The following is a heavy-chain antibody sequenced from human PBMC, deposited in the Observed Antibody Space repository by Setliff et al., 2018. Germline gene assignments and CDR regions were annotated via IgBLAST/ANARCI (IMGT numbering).Heavy chain of an antibody. D-gene: IGHD5-18*01. CDR1: GFTFSSYW. V-gene: IGHV3-7*01. CDR2: IKQDGSEK. Sequence: GESLKISCAASGFTFSSYWMSWVRQAPGKGLEWVANIKQDGSEKYYVDSVKGRFTISRDDAKNSLYLQMNSLRAEDTALYYCVRDRGDTSMIKPAYWGQGTLVTVSS. CDR3: VRDRGDTSMIKPAY. J-gene: IGHJ4*02.